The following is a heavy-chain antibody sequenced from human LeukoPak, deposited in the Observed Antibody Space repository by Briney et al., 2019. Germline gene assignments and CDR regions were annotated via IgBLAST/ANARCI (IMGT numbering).Heavy chain of an antibody. CDR1: GFTFSRYW. Sequence: GGSLRLSCAASGFTFSRYWMHWVRQAPGKGLVWASRINGDGSGPTYADSVKGRFTISRDNGKNTLYLQMNSLRAEDTAVYYCATRADIAVVPAALMDVWGKGTTVTVSS. J-gene: IGHJ6*04. CDR2: INGDGSGP. CDR3: ATRADIAVVPAALMDV. V-gene: IGHV3-74*01. D-gene: IGHD2-2*01.